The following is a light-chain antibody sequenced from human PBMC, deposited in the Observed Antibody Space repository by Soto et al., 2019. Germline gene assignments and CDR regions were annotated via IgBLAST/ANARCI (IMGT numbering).Light chain of an antibody. J-gene: IGKJ1*01. V-gene: IGKV2-30*01. CDR2: KVS. CDR1: QSLLYSDGNTY. Sequence: DVVMTQSPLSLPVTLGQPASISCRSSQSLLYSDGNTYLSWFQQRPGQSPRRLIYKVSIRDSGVPDRFSGSGSGTDFALKITRVEAEDLGGYYCMQGTYWPQRTFGQGTKVEMK. CDR3: MQGTYWPQRT.